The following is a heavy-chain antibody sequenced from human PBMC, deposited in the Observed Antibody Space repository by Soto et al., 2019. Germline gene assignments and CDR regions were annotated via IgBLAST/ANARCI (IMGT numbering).Heavy chain of an antibody. CDR2: ISAYNGNT. Sequence: ASVKVSCKASGYTFTSYGISWVRQAPGQGLEWMGWISAYNGNTNYAQKLQGRVTMTTDTSTSTAYMELRSLRSDDTAVYYCARVPLRIVLMVYAMTYFDYWGQGTLVTVSS. D-gene: IGHD2-8*01. J-gene: IGHJ4*02. CDR3: ARVPLRIVLMVYAMTYFDY. CDR1: GYTFTSYG. V-gene: IGHV1-18*01.